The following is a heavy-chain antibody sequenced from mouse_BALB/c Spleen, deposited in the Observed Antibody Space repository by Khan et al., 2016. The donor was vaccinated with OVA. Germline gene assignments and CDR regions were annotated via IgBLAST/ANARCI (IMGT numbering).Heavy chain of an antibody. J-gene: IGHJ3*01. V-gene: IGHV5-4*02. CDR3: ARAGYGGFAY. D-gene: IGHD1-1*02. CDR2: ISDGGSYN. CDR1: GFTFSDYY. Sequence: EVELVESGGGLVKPGGSLKLSCAASGFTFSDYYMYWVRQTPEKRLEWVATISDGGSYNYYPDSVKGRFTISRDNAKHNLYMQMSSLKSEDTAMYYCARAGYGGFAYWGQGTLVTVSA.